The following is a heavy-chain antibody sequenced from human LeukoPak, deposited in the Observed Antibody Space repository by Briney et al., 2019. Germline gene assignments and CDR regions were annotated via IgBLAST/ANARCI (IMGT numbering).Heavy chain of an antibody. Sequence: SETLSLTCTVSGGSISSSYWSWIRQPPGKGLEWIGYIYYSGTTNYNPSLESRVTISVDTSKNQFSLRLGSVTAADTAVYYCASLSDSSGYYFGYWGQGVLVTVSS. CDR3: ASLSDSSGYYFGY. CDR1: GGSISSSY. V-gene: IGHV4-59*03. D-gene: IGHD3-22*01. CDR2: IYYSGTT. J-gene: IGHJ4*02.